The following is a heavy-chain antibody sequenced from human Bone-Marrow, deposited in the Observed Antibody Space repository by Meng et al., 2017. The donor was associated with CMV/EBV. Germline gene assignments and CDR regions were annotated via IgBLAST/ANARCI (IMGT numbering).Heavy chain of an antibody. CDR3: AREAASVIVGAAYNWFDP. D-gene: IGHD1-26*01. Sequence: GGSLRLSCAASGFTFSSYAMSWVRQAPGKGLEWVSVIYSGGSSTYYADSVKGRFTISRDNSKNTLYLQMNSLRAEDTAVYYCAREAASVIVGAAYNWFDPWGQGTLVTVSS. J-gene: IGHJ5*02. V-gene: IGHV3-23*03. CDR1: GFTFSSYA. CDR2: IYSGGSST.